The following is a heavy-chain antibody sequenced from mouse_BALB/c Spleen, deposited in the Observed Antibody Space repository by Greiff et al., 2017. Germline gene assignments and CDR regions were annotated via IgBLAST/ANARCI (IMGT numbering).Heavy chain of an antibody. Sequence: EVQLQQFGAELVKPGASVKMSCKASGYTFTSYVMHWVKQKPGQGLEWIGYINPYNDGTKYNEKFKGKATLTSDKSSSTAYMELSSLTSEDSAVYYCARGYYGSWGYYFDYWGQGTTLTVSS. CDR1: GYTFTSYV. CDR2: INPYNDGT. V-gene: IGHV1-14*01. D-gene: IGHD1-1*01. CDR3: ARGYYGSWGYYFDY. J-gene: IGHJ2*01.